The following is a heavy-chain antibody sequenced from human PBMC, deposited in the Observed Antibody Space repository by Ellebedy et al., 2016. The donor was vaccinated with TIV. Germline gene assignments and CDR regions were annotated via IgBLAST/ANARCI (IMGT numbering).Heavy chain of an antibody. CDR3: AFSVRGLSGYYYGMDV. CDR1: GGTFSSYA. J-gene: IGHJ6*02. CDR2: IIPILGIA. V-gene: IGHV1-69*04. D-gene: IGHD3-16*02. Sequence: AASVKVSCKASGGTFSSYAISWVRQAPGQGLEWMGRIIPILGIANYAQKFQGRVTITADKSTSTAYMELSSLRSEDTAVYYCAFSVRGLSGYYYGMDVWGQGTTVTVSS.